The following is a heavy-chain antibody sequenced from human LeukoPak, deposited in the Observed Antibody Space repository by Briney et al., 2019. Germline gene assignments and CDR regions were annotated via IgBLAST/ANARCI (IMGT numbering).Heavy chain of an antibody. Sequence: PGGSLRLSWAASGFTFSSYAMSWVRQAQGKGLEWASAISGSGGSTYYADSVKGRFTISRDNSKNTLYLQMNSLRAEDTAVYYCAKRSTGTTQGDFDYWGQGTLVTVSS. J-gene: IGHJ4*02. CDR3: AKRSTGTTQGDFDY. CDR1: GFTFSSYA. D-gene: IGHD1-1*01. CDR2: ISGSGGST. V-gene: IGHV3-23*01.